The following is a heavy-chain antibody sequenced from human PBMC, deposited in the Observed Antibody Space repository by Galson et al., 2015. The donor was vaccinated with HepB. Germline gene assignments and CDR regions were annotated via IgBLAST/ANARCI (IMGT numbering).Heavy chain of an antibody. Sequence: SLRLSCAASGFTFSSYGMHWVRQAPGKGLEWVAVISYDGSNKYYADSVKGRFTISRDNSKNTLYLQMSSLRAEDTAVYYCANASPGYSSGWADSWGQGTLVTVSS. CDR3: ANASPGYSSGWADS. V-gene: IGHV3-30*18. CDR2: ISYDGSNK. CDR1: GFTFSSYG. D-gene: IGHD6-19*01. J-gene: IGHJ4*02.